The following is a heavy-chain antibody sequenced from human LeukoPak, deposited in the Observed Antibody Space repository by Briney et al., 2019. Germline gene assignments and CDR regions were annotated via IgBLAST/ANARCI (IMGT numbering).Heavy chain of an antibody. J-gene: IGHJ5*02. Sequence: TPSLTCAVHGRSSRGYYWSWIRQPPGKGLEWIGEINHSGSTNYNPSLKSRVTISVDTSKNQFSLKLSSVTAADTAVYYCARGGGAQFDPWGQGTLVTVSS. CDR1: GRSSRGYY. CDR3: ARGGGAQFDP. D-gene: IGHD4-23*01. CDR2: INHSGST. V-gene: IGHV4-34*01.